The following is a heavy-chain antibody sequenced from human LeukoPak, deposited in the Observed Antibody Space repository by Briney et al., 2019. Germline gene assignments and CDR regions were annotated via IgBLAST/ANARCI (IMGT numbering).Heavy chain of an antibody. V-gene: IGHV4-59*08. CDR2: IYYSGNT. Sequence: SETLSLTCSVSGGSISSSYWSWTRQPPGKGLEWIGYIYYSGNTNYNPSLGSRVTISVDTSKTQFSLKLSSVTAADTAVYYCARTSFVLGYCSGGSCYFGTFDPWGQGTLVTVSS. J-gene: IGHJ5*02. CDR3: ARTSFVLGYCSGGSCYFGTFDP. CDR1: GGSISSSY. D-gene: IGHD2-15*01.